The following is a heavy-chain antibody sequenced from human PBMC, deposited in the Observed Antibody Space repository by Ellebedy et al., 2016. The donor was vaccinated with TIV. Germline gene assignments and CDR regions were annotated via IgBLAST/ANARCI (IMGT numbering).Heavy chain of an antibody. CDR3: AGPEVVPAAMSYYGMDV. CDR1: GGSISSYY. V-gene: IGHV4-39*01. Sequence: SETLSLTXTVSGGSISSYYWSWIRQPPGKGLEWIGSIYYSGSTYYNPSLKSRVTISVDTSKNQFSLKLSSVTAADTAVYYCAGPEVVPAAMSYYGMDVWGQGTTVTVSS. CDR2: IYYSGST. D-gene: IGHD2-2*01. J-gene: IGHJ6*02.